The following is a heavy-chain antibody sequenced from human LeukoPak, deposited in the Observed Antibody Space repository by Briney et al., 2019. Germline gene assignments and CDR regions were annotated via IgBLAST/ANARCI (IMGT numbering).Heavy chain of an antibody. CDR3: ARGGIRGVLMEY. J-gene: IGHJ4*02. D-gene: IGHD3-10*01. CDR2: IKQDGSEK. Sequence: GGSLRLSCAASGFSFGNYWMTWVRQAPGKGLEWVANIKQDGSEKYYVDSVKGRFTISRDNAKNSLFLQMNTLRADDTAVYYCARGGIRGVLMEYWGQGTLVTVSS. CDR1: GFSFGNYW. V-gene: IGHV3-7*05.